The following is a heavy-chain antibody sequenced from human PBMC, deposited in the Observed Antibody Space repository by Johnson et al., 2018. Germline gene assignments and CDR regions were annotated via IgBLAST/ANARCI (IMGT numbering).Heavy chain of an antibody. CDR1: GFTFSSYA. V-gene: IGHV3-23*04. CDR2: ISYNSGSI. D-gene: IGHD4-23*01. Sequence: VQLVQSGGGLVQPGGSLRLSCAASGFTFSSYAMSWVRQAPGKGLAWVSAISYNSGSIDYAVSVKGRFTISRDNAKNSLYLQMNSLRPEDTALYYCAKGYGNSAAFDIWGQGTMVTVSS. CDR3: AKGYGNSAAFDI. J-gene: IGHJ3*02.